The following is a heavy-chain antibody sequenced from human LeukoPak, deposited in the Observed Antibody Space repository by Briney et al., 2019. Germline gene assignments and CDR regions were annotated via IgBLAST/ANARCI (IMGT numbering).Heavy chain of an antibody. CDR3: AGGTYYYFDY. V-gene: IGHV4-59*01. J-gene: IGHJ4*02. D-gene: IGHD1-26*01. CDR2: VYYSGSA. Sequence: SETLSLTCTVSGGSITSYYWSWIRQPPGKGVEWIGYVYYSGSAHYNPSLKSRVTISVDTSKNQFSLKVSSVTAADTAIYYCAGGTYYYFDYWGQGTLVTVSS. CDR1: GGSITSYY.